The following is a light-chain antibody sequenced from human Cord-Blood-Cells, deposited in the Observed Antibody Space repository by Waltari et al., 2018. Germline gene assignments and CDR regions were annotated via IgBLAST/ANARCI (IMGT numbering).Light chain of an antibody. CDR2: DVS. V-gene: IGLV2-11*01. J-gene: IGLJ2*01. CDR3: CSYAGSYTFVV. Sequence: QSALTQPRSVSGSPGQSVTISCTGTSSDVGGYNYVSWYQQHPGKAPKLMIYDVSKRPSGVPDSFSGSKSGNTASLTISGLQAEDEADYYCCSYAGSYTFVVFGGGTKLTVL. CDR1: SSDVGGYNY.